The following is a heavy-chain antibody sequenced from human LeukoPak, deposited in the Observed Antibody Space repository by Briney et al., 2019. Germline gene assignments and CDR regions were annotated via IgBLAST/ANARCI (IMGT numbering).Heavy chain of an antibody. CDR1: GFTFSSYA. CDR2: ISGSGGST. CDR3: AKDELWFGELSDAFDI. Sequence: GGSLRLSCAASGFTFSSYAMSWVRQAPGKGLEWVSAISGSGGSTYYADSVKGRFTISRGNSKNTLYLQMNSLRAEDTAVYYCAKDELWFGELSDAFDIWGQGTMVTVSS. J-gene: IGHJ3*02. V-gene: IGHV3-23*01. D-gene: IGHD3-10*01.